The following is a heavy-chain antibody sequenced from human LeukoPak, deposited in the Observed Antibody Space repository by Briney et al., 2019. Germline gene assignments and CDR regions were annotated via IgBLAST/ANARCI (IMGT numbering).Heavy chain of an antibody. Sequence: SVKVSCKASGGTFSSYAISWVRQAPGQGLEWMGRIIPILGIANYAQKFQGRVTITADKSTSTAYMELSSLRSEDTAVYYCARGRGRTGTRDYFDYWGQGTLVTVSS. CDR2: IIPILGIA. CDR1: GGTFSSYA. J-gene: IGHJ4*02. CDR3: ARGRGRTGTRDYFDY. V-gene: IGHV1-69*04. D-gene: IGHD1-1*01.